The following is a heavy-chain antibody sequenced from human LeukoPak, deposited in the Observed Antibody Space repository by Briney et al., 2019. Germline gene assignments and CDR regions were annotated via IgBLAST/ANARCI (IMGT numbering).Heavy chain of an antibody. D-gene: IGHD1/OR15-1a*01. CDR1: GFTFSSCA. CDR2: ISGSGGST. V-gene: IGHV3-23*01. CDR3: AKGARGTSANSYYYGMDV. Sequence: AGGSLRLSCAASGFTFSSCAMSWVRQAPGKGLEWVSAISGSGGSTYYADSVKGRFTISRDNSKNTLYLQMNSLRAEDTAVYYCAKGARGTSANSYYYGMDVWGQGTTVTVSS. J-gene: IGHJ6*02.